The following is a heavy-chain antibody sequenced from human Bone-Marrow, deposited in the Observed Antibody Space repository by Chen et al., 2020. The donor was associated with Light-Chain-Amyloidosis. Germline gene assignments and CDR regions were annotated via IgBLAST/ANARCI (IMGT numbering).Heavy chain of an antibody. J-gene: IGHJ4*02. CDR2: IYPDDSDA. CDR1: GYTFPNYW. CDR3: ARRRDGYNFDY. V-gene: IGHV5-51*01. Sequence: EVQLEQSGPEVKKPGEPLKTPCKGSGYTFPNYWIGWVRQMPGKGLEWMGVIYPDDSDARYSPSFEGKVTISADKSITTAYLQWRSLKASDTAMYYCARRRDGYNFDYWGQGTLVTVSS. D-gene: IGHD5-12*01.